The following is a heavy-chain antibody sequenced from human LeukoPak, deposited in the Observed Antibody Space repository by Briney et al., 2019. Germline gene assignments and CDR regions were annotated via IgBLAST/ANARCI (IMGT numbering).Heavy chain of an antibody. D-gene: IGHD2-2*02. CDR1: GFTFSSYA. J-gene: IGHJ4*02. V-gene: IGHV3-23*01. CDR3: ARDRCSSTSCYTHYFDY. Sequence: QPGGSLRLSCAASGFTFSSYAMSWVRQAPGKGLEWVSGISWNSGSIGYADSVKGRFTISRDTSKNTLYLQMNSLRAEDTAVYYCARDRCSSTSCYTHYFDYWGQGTLVTVSS. CDR2: ISWNSGSI.